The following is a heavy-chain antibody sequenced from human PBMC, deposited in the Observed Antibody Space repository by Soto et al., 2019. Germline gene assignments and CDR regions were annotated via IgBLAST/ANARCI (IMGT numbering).Heavy chain of an antibody. CDR1: GGSIRSSSYY. CDR3: ARHDYDSSGYGFDY. Sequence: SETLSLTCTVSGGSIRSSSYYWGWIRQPPGKGLEWIGSIYYSGSTYYNPSLKSRVTISVDTSKNQFSLKLSSVTAADTAVYYCARHDYDSSGYGFDYWGQGTLVTVSS. CDR2: IYYSGST. V-gene: IGHV4-39*01. J-gene: IGHJ4*02. D-gene: IGHD3-22*01.